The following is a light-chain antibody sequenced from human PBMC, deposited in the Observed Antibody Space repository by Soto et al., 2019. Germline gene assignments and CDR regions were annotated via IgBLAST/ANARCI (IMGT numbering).Light chain of an antibody. J-gene: IGKJ1*01. CDR2: GAS. Sequence: EIVLTQSPGTMSLSLGERATLSCRASQSVASAYLAWYQHKPGQAPRLLIFGASSRATSIPDRISGSGSGTDFTLTISRLEPEDFAVYYCQQYASSRWTFGQGTKVEAK. CDR1: QSVASAY. V-gene: IGKV3-20*01. CDR3: QQYASSRWT.